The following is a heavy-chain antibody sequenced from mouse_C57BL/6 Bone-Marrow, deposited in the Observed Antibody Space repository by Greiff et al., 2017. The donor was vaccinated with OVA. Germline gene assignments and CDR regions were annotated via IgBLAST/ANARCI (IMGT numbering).Heavy chain of an antibody. V-gene: IGHV1-52*01. CDR1: GYTFTSYW. CDR3: ASTHGGYFDV. CDR2: IDPSDSET. Sequence: QVQLQQPGAELVRPGSSVKLSCKASGYTFTSYWMHWVKQRPIQGLEWIGNIDPSDSETHYNQKFKDKATLTVDKSSSTAYMPLSSLTSEDSAVYYCASTHGGYFDVWGTGTTVTVSS. J-gene: IGHJ1*03.